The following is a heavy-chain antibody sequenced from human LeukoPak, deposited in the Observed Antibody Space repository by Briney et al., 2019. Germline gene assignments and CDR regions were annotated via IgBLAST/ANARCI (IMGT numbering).Heavy chain of an antibody. Sequence: PSETLSLTCAVYGGSFSGYYWSWIRQPPGKGLEWIGEINHSGSTHYNPSLKSRVTISVDTSKNQFSLKLSSVTAADTAVYYCARGSRRGYGRPSFDYWGQGTLVTVSS. CDR1: GGSFSGYY. CDR3: ARGSRRGYGRPSFDY. CDR2: INHSGST. V-gene: IGHV4-34*01. D-gene: IGHD5-12*01. J-gene: IGHJ4*02.